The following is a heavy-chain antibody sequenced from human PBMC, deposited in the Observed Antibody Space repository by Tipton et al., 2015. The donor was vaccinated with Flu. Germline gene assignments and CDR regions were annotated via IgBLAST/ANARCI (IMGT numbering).Heavy chain of an antibody. CDR2: IRHDESDK. Sequence: SLRLSCAAFSRYWMSWLRQAPGKRLEWVAFIRHDESDKYYADSVKGRFTISRDNSKNALYLLISSLRPEDTAVYYCAKDGWDTSGWYPFDYWGQGTLVTVSA. CDR3: AKDGWDTSGWYPFDY. D-gene: IGHD6-19*01. V-gene: IGHV3-30*02. CDR1: FSRYW. J-gene: IGHJ4*02.